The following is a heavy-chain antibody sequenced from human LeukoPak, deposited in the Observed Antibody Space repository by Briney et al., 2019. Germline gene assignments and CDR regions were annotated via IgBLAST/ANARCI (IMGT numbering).Heavy chain of an antibody. J-gene: IGHJ4*02. CDR1: GGSISSGSYY. D-gene: IGHD3-22*01. CDR2: IYTSGST. V-gene: IGHV4-61*02. CDR3: ARTPIYYYDNSGYYN. Sequence: PSQTLSLTWTVSGGSISSGSYYWSWIRQPAGKGLEWIGRIYTSGSTNYNPSLKSRVTMSVDTSKNQFSLKLSSVTAADTAVYFCARTPIYYYDNSGYYNWGQGTLVTVSS.